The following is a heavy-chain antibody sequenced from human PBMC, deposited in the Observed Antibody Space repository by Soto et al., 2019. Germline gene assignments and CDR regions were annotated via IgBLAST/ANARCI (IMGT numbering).Heavy chain of an antibody. Sequence: HVQLVQSGAEVKKPGASVKVSCKASGYTFTSYAISWVRQAPGQGLEWMGWISAYNGNTNYAQKLQGRVTMTTDTSATISYIELSRPRFDDTAVYCCARELPRIDYWGQGTLVTVSS. V-gene: IGHV1-18*01. CDR1: GYTFTSYA. J-gene: IGHJ4*02. CDR2: ISAYNGNT. CDR3: ARELPRIDY. D-gene: IGHD2-15*01.